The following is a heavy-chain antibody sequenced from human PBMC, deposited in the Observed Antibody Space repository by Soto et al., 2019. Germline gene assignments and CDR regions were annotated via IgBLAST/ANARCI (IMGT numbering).Heavy chain of an antibody. D-gene: IGHD3-16*01. J-gene: IGHJ6*02. Sequence: QVQLVQSGAEVKKPGASVKVSCKASGYSFTRYGSSWVRQAPGQGLEWMGWISGYNANTNYPENLQGRVTMTTDTSTSTAYMEVRNLISDDTAGYYGARMGDVPYYYYGLDVWGQGTTVTVSS. CDR1: GYSFTRYG. CDR3: ARMGDVPYYYYGLDV. V-gene: IGHV1-18*01. CDR2: ISGYNANT.